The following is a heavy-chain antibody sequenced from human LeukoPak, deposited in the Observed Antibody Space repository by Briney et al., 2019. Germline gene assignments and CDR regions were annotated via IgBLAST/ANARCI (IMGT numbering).Heavy chain of an antibody. V-gene: IGHV3-48*03. D-gene: IGHD7-27*01. J-gene: IGHJ4*02. CDR2: IGVSDTAT. CDR1: GFTFSAYE. CDR3: VTDTPGVLGFDY. Sequence: PGGSLRLSCTASGFTFSAYEMNWVRQAPGKGLEWLSFIGVSDTATHYADSVKGRFTISRDNAKNSLFLQMNSLRVDDTAVYYCVTDTPGVLGFDYWGQGTLVTVSS.